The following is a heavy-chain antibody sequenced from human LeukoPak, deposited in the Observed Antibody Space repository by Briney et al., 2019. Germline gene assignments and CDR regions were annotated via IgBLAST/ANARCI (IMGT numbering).Heavy chain of an antibody. D-gene: IGHD1-26*01. CDR1: GFTFSSYS. CDR3: ARVEWGSYLLSRE. CDR2: ISSSSSYI. Sequence: GGSLRHSCAASGFTFSSYSMNWVRQAPGKGLEWVSSISSSSSYIYYADSVKGRFTISRDNAKNSLYLQMNSLRAEDTAVYYCARVEWGSYLLSREWGQGTLVTVSS. J-gene: IGHJ4*02. V-gene: IGHV3-21*01.